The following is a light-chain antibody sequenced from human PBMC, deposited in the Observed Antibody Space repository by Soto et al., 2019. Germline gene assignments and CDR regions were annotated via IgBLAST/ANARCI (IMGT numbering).Light chain of an antibody. CDR1: QGIRNE. V-gene: IGKV1-17*01. Sequence: DIQMTQSPSSLSASVGDRVTITCRASQGIRNEIVWYQQKPGNPPKRLVYAASSLDSGVPSRFSGSGFGTDFTLTISSLQPEDFATYYCLQHNRFPHTFGQGTKLEI. J-gene: IGKJ2*01. CDR3: LQHNRFPHT. CDR2: AAS.